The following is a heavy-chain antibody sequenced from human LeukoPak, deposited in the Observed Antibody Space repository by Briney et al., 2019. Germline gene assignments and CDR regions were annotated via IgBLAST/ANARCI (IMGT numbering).Heavy chain of an antibody. V-gene: IGHV3-30-3*01. CDR3: AREDFWSGYFLLNY. D-gene: IGHD3-3*01. CDR2: ISYDGSNK. CDR1: GFTFSSYA. Sequence: GSLRLSCAASGFTFSSYAMHWVRQAPGKGLEWVAVISYDGSNKYYADSVKGRFTISRDNSKNTLYLQMNSLRAEETAVYYCAREDFWSGYFLLNYWGQGTLVTVSS. J-gene: IGHJ4*02.